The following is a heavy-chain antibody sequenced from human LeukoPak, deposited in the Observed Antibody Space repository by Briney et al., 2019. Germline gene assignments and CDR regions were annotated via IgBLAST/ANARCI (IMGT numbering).Heavy chain of an antibody. Sequence: GASVKVSCKXSGYTFTSYGISWVRQAPGQGLEWMGWISAYNGNTNYSQKLQGRVTMTTDTSTSTAYMELRSLRSDDTAVYYCARGDLEWEPDPNWFDPWGQGTLVTVSS. CDR1: GYTFTSYG. V-gene: IGHV1-18*01. CDR2: ISAYNGNT. D-gene: IGHD1-26*01. J-gene: IGHJ5*02. CDR3: ARGDLEWEPDPNWFDP.